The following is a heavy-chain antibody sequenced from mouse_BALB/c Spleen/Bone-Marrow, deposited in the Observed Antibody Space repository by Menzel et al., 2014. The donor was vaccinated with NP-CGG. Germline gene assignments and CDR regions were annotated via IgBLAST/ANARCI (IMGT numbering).Heavy chain of an antibody. CDR3: ARCGGLRDFDY. CDR2: IYPGSGST. Sequence: QVHVKQSGPELVKPGASVKMSCKASGYTFXDYVISWVKQRTGQGLEWIGEIYPGSGSTNYNEKFKGKATLTADKSSNTACMQLSSLTSEDSAVYFCARCGGLRDFDYWGQGTTLTVSS. V-gene: IGHV1-77*01. CDR1: GYTFXDYV. J-gene: IGHJ2*01. D-gene: IGHD2-4*01.